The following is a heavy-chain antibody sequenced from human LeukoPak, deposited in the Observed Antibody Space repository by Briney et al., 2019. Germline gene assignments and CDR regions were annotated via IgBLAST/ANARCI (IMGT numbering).Heavy chain of an antibody. D-gene: IGHD3-16*01. J-gene: IGHJ6*02. CDR1: GFTFSSYW. Sequence: PGGSLRLSCAASGFTFSSYWMHWVRQAPGKGLEWVAVISYDGDNEYYADSVKGQFTISRDNSKDRLYLQMNSLRPEDTAMYYCARVRGGRSWYYYGMDVWGRGTTVTVSS. CDR3: ARVRGGRSWYYYGMDV. V-gene: IGHV3-30*13. CDR2: ISYDGDNE.